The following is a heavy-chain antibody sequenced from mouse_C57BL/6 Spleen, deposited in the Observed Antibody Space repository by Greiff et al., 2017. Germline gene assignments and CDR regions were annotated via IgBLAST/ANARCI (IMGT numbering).Heavy chain of an antibody. CDR1: GYTFTSYW. Sequence: VQLQQSGAELVMPGASVKLSCKASGYTFTSYWMHWVKQRPGQGLEWIGEIDPSDSYTNYNQKFKGKSTLTVDKSSSTAYMQLSSLTSEDSAVYYCARSAVTGDAYWGQGTLVTVSA. V-gene: IGHV1-69*01. CDR3: ARSAVTGDAY. CDR2: IDPSDSYT. J-gene: IGHJ3*01. D-gene: IGHD4-1*01.